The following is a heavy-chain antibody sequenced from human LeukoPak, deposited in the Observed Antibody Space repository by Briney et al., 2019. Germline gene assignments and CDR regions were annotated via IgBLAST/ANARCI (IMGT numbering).Heavy chain of an antibody. CDR3: ARDTAAPGESLV. Sequence: ASVKVSCKASGGTFSSYAISWVRQAPGQGLEWMGGIIPIFGTANYAQKFQGRVTITADESTSTAYMELSSLRSEDTAVYYCARDTAAPGESLVWGQGTLVTVFS. J-gene: IGHJ4*02. CDR1: GGTFSSYA. V-gene: IGHV1-69*13. D-gene: IGHD6-13*01. CDR2: IIPIFGTA.